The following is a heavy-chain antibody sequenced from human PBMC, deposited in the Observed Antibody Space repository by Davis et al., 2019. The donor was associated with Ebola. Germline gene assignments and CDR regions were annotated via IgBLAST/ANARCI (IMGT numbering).Heavy chain of an antibody. CDR1: GFTFSSYS. Sequence: PGGSLRLSCAASGFTFSSYSMNWVRQAPGKGLEWVSSISSSSSYIYYADSVKGRFTISRDNAKNSLYLQMNSLRAEETSVYYCARAPFYGMDVWGQGTTVTVSS. J-gene: IGHJ6*02. V-gene: IGHV3-21*01. CDR3: ARAPFYGMDV. CDR2: ISSSSSYI.